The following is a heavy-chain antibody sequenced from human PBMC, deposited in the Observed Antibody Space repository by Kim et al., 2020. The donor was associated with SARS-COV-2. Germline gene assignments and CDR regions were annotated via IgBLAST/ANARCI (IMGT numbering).Heavy chain of an antibody. V-gene: IGHV1-69*13. CDR1: GGTFSSYA. CDR2: IIPIFGTA. D-gene: IGHD6-25*01. Sequence: SVKVSCKASGGTFSSYAISWVRQAPGQGLEWMGGIIPIFGTANYAQKFQGRVTITADESTSTAYMELSSLRSEDTAVYYCARGPIRHQRDDLDDYWGQGTLVTVSS. CDR3: ARGPIRHQRDDLDDY. J-gene: IGHJ4*02.